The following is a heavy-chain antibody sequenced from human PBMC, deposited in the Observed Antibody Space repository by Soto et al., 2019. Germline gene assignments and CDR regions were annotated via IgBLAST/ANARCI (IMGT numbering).Heavy chain of an antibody. CDR1: GYTFTSYG. Sequence: GASVKVSCKASGYTFTSYGISWVRQAPGQGLEWMGWISAYNGNTNYAQKLQGRVTMTTDTSTSTAYMELRSLRSDDTAVYYCARSYSRSWSIPVPFDYFDYWGQGTLVTVSS. CDR2: ISAYNGNT. J-gene: IGHJ4*02. D-gene: IGHD6-13*01. V-gene: IGHV1-18*04. CDR3: ARSYSRSWSIPVPFDYFDY.